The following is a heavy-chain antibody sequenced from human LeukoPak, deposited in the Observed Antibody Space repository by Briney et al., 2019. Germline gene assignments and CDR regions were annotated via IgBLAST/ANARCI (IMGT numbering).Heavy chain of an antibody. CDR1: GGSIRTGGYY. CDR3: ARDRRGYNYGYSPLEY. J-gene: IGHJ4*02. V-gene: IGHV4-31*03. D-gene: IGHD5-18*01. CDR2: IYYSGST. Sequence: PSETLSPTCTVSGGSIRTGGYYWNWIRQFPGKGLEWIGHIYYSGSTYYNPSLKSRVTISVDTSKNRFSLNLSSVTAADTAVYFCARDRRGYNYGYSPLEYWGQGTLVTVSS.